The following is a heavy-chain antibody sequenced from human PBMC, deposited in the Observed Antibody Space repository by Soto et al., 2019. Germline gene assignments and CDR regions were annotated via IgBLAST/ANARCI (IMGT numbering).Heavy chain of an antibody. J-gene: IGHJ4*02. CDR2: IYYSGST. CDR1: GGSISSYY. D-gene: IGHD4-17*01. CDR3: ASHDYGDPFFDC. Sequence: ASETLSLTCTVCGGSISSYYCSWIRQPPRKGLEWIGYIYYSGSTNYSPSLKSRVTISVDTSKNQFSLKMSSVTATDTAVYYCASHDYGDPFFDCFGQVTLITVCS. V-gene: IGHV4-59*01.